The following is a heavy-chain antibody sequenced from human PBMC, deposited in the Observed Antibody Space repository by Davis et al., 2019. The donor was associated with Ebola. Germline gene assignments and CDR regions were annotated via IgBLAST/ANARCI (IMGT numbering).Heavy chain of an antibody. CDR2: ISGDGTQT. D-gene: IGHD3-3*01. J-gene: IGHJ4*02. CDR3: ARSEIRFFAPDY. CDR1: GFTFSDYY. Sequence: PGGSLRLSCVASGFTFSDYYMHWVRQAPGGGLMWVARISGDGTQTRYADSVDGRISVSRNNAKETLYLQINSLRVEDTAMYYCARSEIRFFAPDYWGQGTLVTVSS. V-gene: IGHV3-74*01.